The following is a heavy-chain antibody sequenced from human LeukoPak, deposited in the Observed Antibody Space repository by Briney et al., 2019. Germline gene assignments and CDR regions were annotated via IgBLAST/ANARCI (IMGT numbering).Heavy chain of an antibody. J-gene: IGHJ6*03. CDR2: MNPNTGNT. CDR1: GYTFTGYC. CDR3: ARGVGATISYYHYYIDV. V-gene: IGHV1-8*03. D-gene: IGHD1-26*01. Sequence: EASVKVSCKASGYTFTGYCMHWVRQAPGQGLEWMGWMNPNTGNTGYAQKFQGRVTITRNTSISTVYMELSSLRSEDTAVYYCARGVGATISYYHYYIDVWGKGTTVTVSS.